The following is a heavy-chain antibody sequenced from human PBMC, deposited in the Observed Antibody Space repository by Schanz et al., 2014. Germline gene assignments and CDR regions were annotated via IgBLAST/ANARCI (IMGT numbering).Heavy chain of an antibody. D-gene: IGHD3-3*01. V-gene: IGHV1-69*09. CDR1: GYTFTGYY. Sequence: QVHLVQSGAEVKKPGASVKVSCKASGYTFTGYYMHWVRQAPGQGLEWMGRIIPNLGSANYAQKFQGRVTITADKSTSTVYMELSSLRSEDTAIYYCARDDRFLEWSLLDYWGQGTLVTVSS. CDR2: IIPNLGSA. J-gene: IGHJ4*02. CDR3: ARDDRFLEWSLLDY.